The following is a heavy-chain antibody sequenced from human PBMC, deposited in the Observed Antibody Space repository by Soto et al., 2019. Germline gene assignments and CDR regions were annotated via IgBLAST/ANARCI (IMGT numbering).Heavy chain of an antibody. CDR2: ISISGGTT. V-gene: IGHV3-23*01. D-gene: IGHD1-1*01. Sequence: RKVPGKGLEWVSSISISGGTTYYADSVKGRFTISRDNSKNTLFLQMNSLRAEDTAVYHCAKGRTGNTKNLFYYWGQGTLVTVSS. CDR3: AKGRTGNTKNLFYY. J-gene: IGHJ4*02.